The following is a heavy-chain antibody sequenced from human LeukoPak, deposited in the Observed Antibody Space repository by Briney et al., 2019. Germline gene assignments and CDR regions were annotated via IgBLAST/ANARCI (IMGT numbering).Heavy chain of an antibody. Sequence: GGSLRLSCAASGFTFSSYSMNWVRQAPGKGLEWVSYISSSGSTIYYADSVKGRFTISRDNAKNSLYLQMNSLRAEDTAVYYCARLLYCSGGSCYSAPYGMDVWGQGTTVTVSS. J-gene: IGHJ6*02. D-gene: IGHD2-15*01. CDR1: GFTFSSYS. CDR3: ARLLYCSGGSCYSAPYGMDV. CDR2: ISSSGSTI. V-gene: IGHV3-48*04.